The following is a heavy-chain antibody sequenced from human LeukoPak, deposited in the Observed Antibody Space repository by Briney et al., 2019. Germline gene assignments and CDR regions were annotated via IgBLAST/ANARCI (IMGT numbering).Heavy chain of an antibody. D-gene: IGHD7-27*01. V-gene: IGHV1-2*02. J-gene: IGHJ3*02. CDR3: ASGLGWGVANAFDI. Sequence: ASVKVSCKASGYTFTGYYMHWVRQAPGQGLEWMGWINPNSGGTNYAQKFQGRVTMTRDTSISTAYMELSRLRSDDTAVYSCASGLGWGVANAFDIWGQGTMVTVSS. CDR2: INPNSGGT. CDR1: GYTFTGYY.